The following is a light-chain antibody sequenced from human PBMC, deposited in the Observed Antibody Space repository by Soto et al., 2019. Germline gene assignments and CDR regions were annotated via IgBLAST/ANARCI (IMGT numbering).Light chain of an antibody. J-gene: IGKJ4*01. CDR3: QQANSIPFT. CDR2: AAS. V-gene: IGKV1-12*01. CDR1: QSISNW. Sequence: DIQMTQSPSTLPASVGDRVTITCRASQSISNWLAWYQRKPGKAPKLLIYAASSLQSGVPSRFSGSGSGTDFTLTISSLQPEDFATYYCQQANSIPFTFGGGTKVDIK.